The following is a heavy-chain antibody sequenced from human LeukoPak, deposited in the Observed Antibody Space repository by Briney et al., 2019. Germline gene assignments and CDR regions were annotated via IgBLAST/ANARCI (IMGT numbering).Heavy chain of an antibody. CDR1: GFTFINYD. CDR2: IGPTGES. D-gene: IGHD6-19*01. CDR3: VRAGYSSGWYRFDD. J-gene: IGHJ4*02. Sequence: GGSLRLSCVASGFTFINYDMHWVRQATEKGLEWVSSIGPTGESYYPGSVKGRLTISRENARNSLHLQMNSLKVEDTAVYYCVRAGYSSGWYRFDDWGQGILVTVSS. V-gene: IGHV3-13*01.